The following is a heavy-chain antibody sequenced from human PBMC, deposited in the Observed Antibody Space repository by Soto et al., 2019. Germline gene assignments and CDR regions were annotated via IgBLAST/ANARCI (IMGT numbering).Heavy chain of an antibody. CDR3: ARDGNSGYYSLFGP. CDR1: GFTFSNYW. J-gene: IGHJ5*02. Sequence: GGSLRLSCEASGFTFSNYWMHWVRQAPGKGLVWVSRINSDSTSPNYADSVKGRFTISRDNAKNTLYLQMTSLRAEDTAVYFCARDGNSGYYSLFGPWGQGTQVTVSS. D-gene: IGHD3-22*01. V-gene: IGHV3-74*01. CDR2: INSDSTSP.